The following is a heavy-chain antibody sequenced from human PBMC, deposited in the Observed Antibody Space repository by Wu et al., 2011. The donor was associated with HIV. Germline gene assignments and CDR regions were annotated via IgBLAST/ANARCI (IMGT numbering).Heavy chain of an antibody. D-gene: IGHD2-2*01. CDR1: GGTFSSYA. J-gene: IGHJ3*02. V-gene: IGHV1-69*15. CDR3: ARDLGRITSYPPYDAFDI. CDR2: IIPIFGTA. Sequence: QVQLVQSGAEVKKPGSSVKVSCKASGGTFSSYAISWVRQAPGQGLEWMGRIIPIFGTANYAQKFQGRVTITADESTSTAYMELSSLRSEDTAVYYCARDLGRITSYPPYDAFDIWGQRDNGHRLF.